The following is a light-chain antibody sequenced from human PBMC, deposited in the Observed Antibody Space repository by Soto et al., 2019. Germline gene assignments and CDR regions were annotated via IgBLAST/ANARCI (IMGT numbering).Light chain of an antibody. CDR3: SSYTSSSSDV. CDR1: SSDVGGYYS. V-gene: IGLV2-14*01. Sequence: QSALTQPASVSGSPGQSITISCTGTSSDVGGYYSVSWYQQHQGKAPKLMIYDVTNRPSGVSNRFSGSKSGNTASLTISGLQAEDEADYYCSSYTSSSSDVFGTGTKLTVL. J-gene: IGLJ1*01. CDR2: DVT.